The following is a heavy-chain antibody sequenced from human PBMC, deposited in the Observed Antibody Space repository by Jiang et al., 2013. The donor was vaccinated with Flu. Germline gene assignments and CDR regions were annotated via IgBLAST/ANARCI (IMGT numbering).Heavy chain of an antibody. Sequence: AEVKKPGASVKVSCKASGYLFSSHGFSWVRQAPGQGLEWMGWISADDGNTAYAQKLQGRVTMTTDTSTSTAYMELRSLRSDDTAVYYCARVEIRGVVVIAYSFDYWGQGTPGHRLL. V-gene: IGHV1-18*01. CDR1: GYLFSSHG. CDR2: ISADDGNT. CDR3: ARVEIRGVVVIAYSFDY. D-gene: IGHD3-22*01. J-gene: IGHJ4*02.